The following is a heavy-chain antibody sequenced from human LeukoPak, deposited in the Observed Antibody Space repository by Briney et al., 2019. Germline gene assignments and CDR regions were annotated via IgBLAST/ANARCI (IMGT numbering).Heavy chain of an antibody. CDR3: ARALGELSQIDY. CDR2: ISSSSSSYI. D-gene: IGHD3-16*02. J-gene: IGHJ4*02. CDR1: GFTFSSYS. V-gene: IGHV3-21*01. Sequence: GGSLRLSCAASGFTFSSYSMNWVRQAPGKGLEWVSSISSSSSSYIYYADSVKGRFTISRDNAKNSLYLQMNSLRAEDTAVYYCARALGELSQIDYWGQGTLVTVSS.